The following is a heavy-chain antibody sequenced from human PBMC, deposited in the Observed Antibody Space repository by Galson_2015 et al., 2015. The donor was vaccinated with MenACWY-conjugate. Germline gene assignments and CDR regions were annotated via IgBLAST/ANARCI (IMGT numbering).Heavy chain of an antibody. CDR3: ARAPLRYSSSSSCAFDF. J-gene: IGHJ3*01. CDR2: IIPIFGTA. V-gene: IGHV1-69*13. Sequence: SVKVSCKASGGTFSSYAISWVRQAPGQGLEWMGGIIPIFGTANYAQKFQGRVTITADESTSTAYMELSSLRSEDTAVYYCARAPLRYSSSSSCAFDFWGQGTMVTVSS. CDR1: GGTFSSYA. D-gene: IGHD6-6*01.